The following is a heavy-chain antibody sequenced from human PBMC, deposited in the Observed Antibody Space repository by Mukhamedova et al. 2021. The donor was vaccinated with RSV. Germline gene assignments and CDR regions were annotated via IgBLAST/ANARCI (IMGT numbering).Heavy chain of an antibody. J-gene: IGHJ3*02. Sequence: YIYYADSVKGRFTISRDNAKNSLYLQMNSLRAEDTAVYYCARAPTPADAFDIWGQGTMVTVSS. V-gene: IGHV3-21*01. CDR3: ARAPTPADAFDI. CDR2: YI.